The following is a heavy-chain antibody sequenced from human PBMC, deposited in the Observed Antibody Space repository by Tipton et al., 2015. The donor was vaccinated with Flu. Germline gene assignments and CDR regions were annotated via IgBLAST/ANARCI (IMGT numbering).Heavy chain of an antibody. D-gene: IGHD4-11*01. J-gene: IGHJ5*02. CDR1: GYSISSDYH. CDR3: ARRDYSNYVSDPKSWFDP. CDR2: VSRSGST. Sequence: TLSLTCAVSGYSISSDYHWGWIRQFPGKRLEWIGTVSRSGSTVYNPSLTSRVTISIDRSKNQFSLNLKSVTAADLAVYYCARRDYSNYVSDPKSWFDPWGQGTLVTVSS. V-gene: IGHV4-38-2*01.